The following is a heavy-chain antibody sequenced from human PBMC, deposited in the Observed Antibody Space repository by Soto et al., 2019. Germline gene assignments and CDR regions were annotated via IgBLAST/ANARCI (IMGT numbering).Heavy chain of an antibody. D-gene: IGHD3-22*01. J-gene: IGHJ4*02. CDR2: ISYDGSNK. Sequence: GGSLRLSCAASGFTFSSYAMHWVRQAPGKGLEWVAVISYDGSNKYYADSVKGRFTISRDNSKNTLYLQMNSLRAEDTAVYYCARDRDYDRSHGYFDYWGQGTLVTVSS. CDR1: GFTFSSYA. V-gene: IGHV3-30-3*01. CDR3: ARDRDYDRSHGYFDY.